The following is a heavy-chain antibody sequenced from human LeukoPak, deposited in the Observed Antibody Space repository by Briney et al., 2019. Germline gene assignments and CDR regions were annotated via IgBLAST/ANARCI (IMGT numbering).Heavy chain of an antibody. V-gene: IGHV1-69*05. J-gene: IGHJ5*02. CDR1: GGTFSSYA. D-gene: IGHD3-3*01. Sequence: GASVKVSCKASGGTFSSYALSWVRQAPGQGLEWMGGIIPIFGTTNYAQKFQGRVTITTDESTSTAYMELSSLTSEDTAVYYCARGVVSDNWFDPWGQGTLVTASS. CDR2: IIPIFGTT. CDR3: ARGVVSDNWFDP.